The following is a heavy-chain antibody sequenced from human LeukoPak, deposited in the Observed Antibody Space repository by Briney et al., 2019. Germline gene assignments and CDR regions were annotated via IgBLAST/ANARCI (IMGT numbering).Heavy chain of an antibody. J-gene: IGHJ4*02. Sequence: GGSLRLSCAASGFTFSSYAMSWVRQAPGKGLEWVSAISGSGGSTYYADSVKGRLTISRDNSKNTLYLQMNSLRAEDTAVFYCAKDGTWCSSTSCYAGDWAQGTLVAVSS. CDR2: ISGSGGST. D-gene: IGHD2-2*01. CDR3: AKDGTWCSSTSCYAGD. CDR1: GFTFSSYA. V-gene: IGHV3-23*01.